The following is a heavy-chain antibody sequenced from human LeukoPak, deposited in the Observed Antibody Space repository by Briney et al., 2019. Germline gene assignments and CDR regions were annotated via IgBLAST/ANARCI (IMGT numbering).Heavy chain of an antibody. V-gene: IGHV4-59*08. CDR2: IYYSGST. D-gene: IGHD6-19*01. CDR3: ARRIAVAGTGGYYYYYMDV. Sequence: PSETLSLTCTVSGGSISSYYWSWLRQPPGKGLEWIGYIYYSGSTNYNPSLKSRVTISVDTSKNQFSLRLSSVTAADTAVYYCARRIAVAGTGGYYYYYMDVWGKGTTVTVSS. J-gene: IGHJ6*03. CDR1: GGSISSYY.